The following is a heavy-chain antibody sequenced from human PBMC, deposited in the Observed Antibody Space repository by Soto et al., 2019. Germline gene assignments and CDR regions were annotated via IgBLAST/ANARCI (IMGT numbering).Heavy chain of an antibody. J-gene: IGHJ2*01. CDR3: ARDWEDIVVVPAANGAGYWYFDL. Sequence: EVQLVESGGGLVQPGGSLRLSCAASGFTFSSYSMNWVRQAPGKGLEWVSYISSSSSTIYYADSVKGRFTISRDNAKNSLYLQMNSLRAEDTAVYYCARDWEDIVVVPAANGAGYWYFDLWGRSTLVTVSS. D-gene: IGHD2-2*01. CDR2: ISSSSSTI. CDR1: GFTFSSYS. V-gene: IGHV3-48*01.